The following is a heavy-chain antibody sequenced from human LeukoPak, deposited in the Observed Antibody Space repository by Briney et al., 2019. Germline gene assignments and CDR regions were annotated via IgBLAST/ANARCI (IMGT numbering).Heavy chain of an antibody. Sequence: GGSLRLSCAASGFTFSTYAVNWVRQAPXXXLEWVSTISGSGDSTYYADSVKGRFTISRDNSKNTLYLQMNSLRAEDTAVYYCAKGPGAVAGTYVNYYYYYGMDVWGQGTTVTVSS. D-gene: IGHD6-19*01. CDR1: GFTFSTYA. CDR2: ISGSGDST. CDR3: AKGPGAVAGTYVNYYYYYGMDV. J-gene: IGHJ6*02. V-gene: IGHV3-23*01.